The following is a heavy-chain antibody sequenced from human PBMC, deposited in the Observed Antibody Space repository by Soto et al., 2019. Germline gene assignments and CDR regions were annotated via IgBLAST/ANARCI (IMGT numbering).Heavy chain of an antibody. CDR2: INAGSGNT. CDR3: ACEQQLATFQH. D-gene: IGHD6-13*01. Sequence: QVQLVQSGAEVKKPGASVKVSCKASGYTFTNYAIHWVRQAPGQRLEWMGWINAGSGNTKYSQRFEGRVSITRDTSASTAYMEVSSRTSEDTAVYYCACEQQLATFQHWGQGTLVTVSS. J-gene: IGHJ1*01. CDR1: GYTFTNYA. V-gene: IGHV1-3*01.